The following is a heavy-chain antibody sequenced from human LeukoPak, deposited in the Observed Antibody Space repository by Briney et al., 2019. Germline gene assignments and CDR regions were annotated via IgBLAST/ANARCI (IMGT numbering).Heavy chain of an antibody. D-gene: IGHD3-22*01. Sequence: GASVKVSCKASGYTFTGYYMHWVRQAPGQGLESMGWINPNSGGTNYAQKFQGRVTMTRDTSISTAYMELSRLRSDDTAVYYCARPNYYDSSGYYVSDYWGQGTLVAVSS. J-gene: IGHJ4*02. CDR3: ARPNYYDSSGYYVSDY. V-gene: IGHV1-2*02. CDR2: INPNSGGT. CDR1: GYTFTGYY.